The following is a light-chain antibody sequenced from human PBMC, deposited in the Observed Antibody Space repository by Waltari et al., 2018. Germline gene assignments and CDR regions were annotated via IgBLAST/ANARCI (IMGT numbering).Light chain of an antibody. CDR1: QSVSNY. J-gene: IGKJ4*01. V-gene: IGKV3-11*01. CDR2: DSS. CDR3: QQRYKWPLT. Sequence: EIELTQSPATLSLSPGERATLPCRASQSVSNYLAWYQQRPGQAPRLLIYDSSNRATGIPARFSGSGSETDFTLTISSLEPEDFAVYYCQQRYKWPLTFGGGSKVEI.